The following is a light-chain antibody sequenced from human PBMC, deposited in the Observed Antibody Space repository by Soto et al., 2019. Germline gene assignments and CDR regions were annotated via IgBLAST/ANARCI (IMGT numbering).Light chain of an antibody. CDR2: SNN. J-gene: IGLJ2*01. CDR3: AAWDDRLNGVV. CDR1: TSNIGTNT. V-gene: IGLV1-44*01. Sequence: QSVLTQPPSASGTPGQRVTISCSGTTSNIGTNTVSWYQQLPGTAPKLLIYSNNQRPSGVPDRFSASKSGTSASLAISGPQSEDEADYYCAAWDDRLNGVVFGGGTQLTVL.